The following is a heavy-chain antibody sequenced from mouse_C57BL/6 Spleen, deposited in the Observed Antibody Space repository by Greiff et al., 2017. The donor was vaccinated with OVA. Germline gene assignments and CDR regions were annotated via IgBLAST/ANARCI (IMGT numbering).Heavy chain of an antibody. CDR2: IYPGSGRT. CDR3: ARYYYGSSYKEFDY. CDR1: GYTFTSYW. J-gene: IGHJ2*01. V-gene: IGHV1-55*01. D-gene: IGHD1-1*01. Sequence: QVQLQQPGAELVKPGASVKLSCKASGYTFTSYWITWVKQRPGQGLEWIGDIYPGSGRTNYNEKFKSKAQLTVDTSSRTDYMQRSSQTSEDSAVDYCARYYYGSSYKEFDYWGQGTTLTVSS.